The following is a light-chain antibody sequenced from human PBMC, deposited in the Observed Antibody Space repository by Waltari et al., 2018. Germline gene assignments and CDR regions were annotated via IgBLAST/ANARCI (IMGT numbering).Light chain of an antibody. CDR2: DAS. CDR1: QSVSKF. V-gene: IGKV3-11*01. J-gene: IGKJ4*01. Sequence: EIVLTQSPVSLSLSPGETATLSSRASQSVSKFLAWYQHRPGQAPRLLVYDASNTATGIPARFSGSGSGTGFTLTISSLEPEDFAVYYCQQRAKWPLTFGGGTRVEI. CDR3: QQRAKWPLT.